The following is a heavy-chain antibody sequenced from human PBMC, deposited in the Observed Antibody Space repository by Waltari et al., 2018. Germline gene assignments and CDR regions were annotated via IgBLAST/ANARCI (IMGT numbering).Heavy chain of an antibody. V-gene: IGHV3-33*01. CDR1: GFTFSTYG. Sequence: QVQLVESGGGVVQPGRSLRLSCAASGFTFSTYGMHWVRQAPGKGLEWVAVLWYDGSNKYYADSVEGRFTISRDNSKNTLYLQMNSLRAEDTAVYYCARYSSAAGYFDYWGQGTLVTVSS. CDR3: ARYSSAAGYFDY. CDR2: LWYDGSNK. D-gene: IGHD6-13*01. J-gene: IGHJ4*02.